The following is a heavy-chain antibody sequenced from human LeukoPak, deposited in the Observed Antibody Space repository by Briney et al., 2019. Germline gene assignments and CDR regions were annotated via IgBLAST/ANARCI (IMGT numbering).Heavy chain of an antibody. CDR3: ARNGNY. CDR1: GGSFSGYY. J-gene: IGHJ4*02. V-gene: IGHV4-34*01. Sequence: SETLSLTGAVYGGSFSGYYWSWIRQPPGKGLEWIGEINHSGSTNYNPSLKSRVTISVDTSKNQFSLKLSSVTAADTAVYYCARNGNYWGQGTLVTVSS. CDR2: INHSGST. D-gene: IGHD1-26*01.